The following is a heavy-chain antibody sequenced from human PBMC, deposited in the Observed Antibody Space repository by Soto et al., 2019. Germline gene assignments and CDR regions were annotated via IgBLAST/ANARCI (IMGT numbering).Heavy chain of an antibody. J-gene: IGHJ6*03. Sequence: ASVMVSCKASGYTFTSYGISWVRQAPGQWLEWMGWINACNGNTNYSQKFQGRVTITTDTSTSTAYMELSSLRSEDTAVYYCARDHIVATIISRVYYMDVWGKGTTVTVSS. D-gene: IGHD5-12*01. CDR2: INACNGNT. CDR3: ARDHIVATIISRVYYMDV. CDR1: GYTFTSYG. V-gene: IGHV1-18*01.